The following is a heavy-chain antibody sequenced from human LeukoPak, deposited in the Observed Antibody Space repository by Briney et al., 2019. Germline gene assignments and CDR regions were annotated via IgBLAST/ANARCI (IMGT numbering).Heavy chain of an antibody. CDR3: ARDLSYDFWSGSLIDY. CDR1: GFTFSSYS. D-gene: IGHD3-3*01. Sequence: GGSLRLSCAASGFTFSSYSMNWVRQAPGKGLEWVAVISYDGSNKYYADSVKGRFTISRDNSKNTLYLQMNSLRAEDTAVYYCARDLSYDFWSGSLIDYWGQGTLVTVSS. J-gene: IGHJ4*02. V-gene: IGHV3-30*03. CDR2: ISYDGSNK.